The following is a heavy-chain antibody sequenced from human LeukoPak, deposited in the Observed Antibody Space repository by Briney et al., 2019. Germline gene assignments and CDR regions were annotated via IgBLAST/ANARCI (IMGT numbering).Heavy chain of an antibody. D-gene: IGHD3-22*01. J-gene: IGHJ4*02. CDR1: GFTFDDYA. V-gene: IGHV3-49*04. CDR3: TRDFRDYYDSSGYFDY. CDR2: IRSKAYGGTT. Sequence: GGSLRLSCTASGFTFDDYAMSWVRQAPGKGLEWVGFIRSKAYGGTTEYAASVKGRFTISRDDSKSIAYLQMNSLKTEDTAVYYCTRDFRDYYDSSGYFDYWGQGTLVTVSS.